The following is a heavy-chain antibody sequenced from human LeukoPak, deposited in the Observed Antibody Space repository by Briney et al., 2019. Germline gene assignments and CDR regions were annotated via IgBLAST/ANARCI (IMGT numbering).Heavy chain of an antibody. CDR2: IKQDGSEK. V-gene: IGHV3-7*01. J-gene: IGHJ3*02. CDR3: ARGYNGFDI. D-gene: IGHD5-12*01. Sequence: AGGSLRLSCAASGFTFSSYAMSWVRQAPGKGLERVANIKQDGSEKYYVDSVQGRFTISRDNVKNLVYLHMNSPRAEDTAVYYCARGYNGFDIWGQGTMVTVSS. CDR1: GFTFSSYA.